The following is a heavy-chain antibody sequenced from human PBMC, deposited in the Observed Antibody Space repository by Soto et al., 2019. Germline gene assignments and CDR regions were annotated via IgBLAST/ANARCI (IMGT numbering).Heavy chain of an antibody. Sequence: SETLSLTCAVSGGSISSGGYSWSWIRQPPGKGLEWIGYIYHSGSTYYNPSLKSRVTISVDGSKNQFSLKLSSVTAADTAVYYCARAALAAAGIAHDYWGQGTLVTVSS. CDR3: ARAALAAAGIAHDY. D-gene: IGHD6-13*01. CDR1: GGSISSGGYS. V-gene: IGHV4-30-2*01. J-gene: IGHJ4*02. CDR2: IYHSGST.